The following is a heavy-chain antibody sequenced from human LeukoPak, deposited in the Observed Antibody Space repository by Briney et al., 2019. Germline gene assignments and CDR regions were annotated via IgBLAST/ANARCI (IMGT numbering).Heavy chain of an antibody. J-gene: IGHJ5*02. CDR2: IYYSGST. D-gene: IGHD3-3*01. Sequence: SSETLSLTCTVSGGSISSGDYYWSWIRQPPGKGLEWIGYIYYSGSTYYNPSLKSRVTISVDTSKNQFSLKLSSVTAADTAVYYCAREGPEWRWFDPWGQGTLVTVSS. CDR3: AREGPEWRWFDP. CDR1: GGSISSGDYY. V-gene: IGHV4-30-4*01.